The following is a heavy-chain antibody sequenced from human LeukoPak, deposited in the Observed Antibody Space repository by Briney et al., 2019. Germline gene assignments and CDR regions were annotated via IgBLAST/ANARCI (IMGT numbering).Heavy chain of an antibody. V-gene: IGHV1-18*01. D-gene: IGHD3-22*01. J-gene: IGHJ4*02. CDR2: ISAYTGNT. CDR1: GYTFTNYG. CDR3: ARSGVGYFYDNTGYYPLDY. Sequence: ASVKVSCKASGYTFTNYGISWVRQAPGQGLEWMGWISAYTGNTNYAQNFQGRVTMTADTSTSTAFMELRSLRSDDTAVYYCARSGVGYFYDNTGYYPLDYWGQGTLVTVSS.